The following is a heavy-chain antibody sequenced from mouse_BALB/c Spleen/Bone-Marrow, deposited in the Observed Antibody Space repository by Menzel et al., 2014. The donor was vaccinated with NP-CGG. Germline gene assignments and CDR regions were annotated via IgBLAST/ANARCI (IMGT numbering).Heavy chain of an antibody. CDR3: SRGRSDALDY. J-gene: IGHJ4*01. D-gene: IGHD1-3*01. V-gene: IGHV1S81*02. CDR2: INPSNGGT. CDR1: GYTFTSYY. Sequence: VQPQQSGAELVKPGASVKLSCKASGYTFTSYYMYWVQQRPGQGLEWFGEINPSNGGTNFNEKFKNKATLAVDKSSSTAYMQTSSLTSEDAAVYYCSRGRSDALDYWGQGTSVTVSS.